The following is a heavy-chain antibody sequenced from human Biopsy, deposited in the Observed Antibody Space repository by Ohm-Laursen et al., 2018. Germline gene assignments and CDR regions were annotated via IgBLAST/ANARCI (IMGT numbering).Heavy chain of an antibody. CDR2: IKPNNGDT. CDR3: ATRGGDDFWSGHYSEIYYYYTLDV. J-gene: IGHJ6*02. V-gene: IGHV1-2*02. D-gene: IGHD3-3*01. CDR1: GYTFTGYH. Sequence: AATVKISCNASGYTFTGYHVHWVRQAPGQGLEWMGWIKPNNGDTDYSQRFQGRVTLAWDRSTSTGYMEVSSLRSGDTALYYCATRGGDDFWSGHYSEIYYYYTLDVWGQGTTVTVSS.